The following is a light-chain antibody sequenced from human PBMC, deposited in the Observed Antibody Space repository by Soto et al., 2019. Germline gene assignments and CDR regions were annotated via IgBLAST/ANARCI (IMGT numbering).Light chain of an antibody. CDR2: GAS. J-gene: IGKJ1*01. CDR1: QSVSSSY. V-gene: IGKV3-20*01. CDR3: QQYGSSPLT. Sequence: EIVLTQSPGTLSLSPGGRATLSCRASQSVSSSYLAWYQQKPGQAPRLVIYGASSRATGIPDRFSGSGSGKDFTLTISRLEPEDFAVYYCQQYGSSPLTFGQGTKVDTK.